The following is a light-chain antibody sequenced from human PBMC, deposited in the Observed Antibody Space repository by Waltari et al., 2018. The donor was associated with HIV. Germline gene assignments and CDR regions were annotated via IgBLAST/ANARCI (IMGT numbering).Light chain of an antibody. CDR2: RNN. V-gene: IGLV1-47*01. CDR3: AAWDDSLSGHVV. CDR1: SSNIGTTN. J-gene: IGLJ2*01. Sequence: QSVLTQPPSASGTPGQRVTISCSGSSSNIGTTNIYWYQQVPGTTPRLLIYRNNQRPAGVPDRFSGSKSGTSSSLAINGLRSEDEADYYCAAWDDSLSGHVVFGGGTKLTVL.